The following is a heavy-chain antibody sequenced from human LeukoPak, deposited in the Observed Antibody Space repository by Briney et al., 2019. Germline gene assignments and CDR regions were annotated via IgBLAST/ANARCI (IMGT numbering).Heavy chain of an antibody. D-gene: IGHD6-19*01. J-gene: IGHJ6*03. CDR3: ARVAVAGTAYYYYYMDV. Sequence: GGSLRLSCAASGFTFDDYTMHWVRQAPGKGLEWVSLISWNGGRTHYGDSVKGRFTISRDNSKNTLYLQMNSLRAEDTAVYYCARVAVAGTAYYYYYMDVWGKGTTVTVSS. CDR1: GFTFDDYT. CDR2: ISWNGGRT. V-gene: IGHV3-43*01.